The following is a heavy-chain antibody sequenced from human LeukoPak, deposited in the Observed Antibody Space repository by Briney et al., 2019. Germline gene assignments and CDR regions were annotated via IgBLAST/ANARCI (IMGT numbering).Heavy chain of an antibody. CDR1: GVTFSSYS. D-gene: IGHD3-9*01. Sequence: TLSLTCAASGVTFSSYSRRWVRQPPGKGLECVEVISYDGSNKYYADSVKGRITISRDNSETALYLQMNSMSAEGTALYYCARGPHGSDILTGYYSYWGQGTLVSVSS. CDR2: ISYDGSNK. V-gene: IGHV3-30-3*01. CDR3: ARGPHGSDILTGYYSY. J-gene: IGHJ4*02.